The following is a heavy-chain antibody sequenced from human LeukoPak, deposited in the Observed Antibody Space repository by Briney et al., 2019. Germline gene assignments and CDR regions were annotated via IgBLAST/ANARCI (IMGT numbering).Heavy chain of an antibody. D-gene: IGHD2-8*01. CDR1: GYTFTGYY. CDR3: AREVTCTNGVCYTYYGMDV. V-gene: IGHV1-2*02. Sequence: ASVKVSCKASGYTFTGYYMHWVRQAPGQGREWMGWINPNSGGTNYAQKFQGRVTMTRDTSISTAYMELSRPRSDDTAVYYCAREVTCTNGVCYTYYGMDVWGQGTTVTVSS. CDR2: INPNSGGT. J-gene: IGHJ6*02.